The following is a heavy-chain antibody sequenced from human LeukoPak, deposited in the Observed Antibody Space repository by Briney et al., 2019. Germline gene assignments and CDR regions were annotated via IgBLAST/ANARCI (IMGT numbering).Heavy chain of an antibody. CDR1: GGTFSSYA. J-gene: IGHJ5*02. CDR2: IIPIFGTA. V-gene: IGHV1-69*01. Sequence: SVKVSCKASGGTFSSYAISWVRQAPGQGLELMGGIIPIFGTANYAQKFQGRVTITADESTSTAYMELSSLRSEDTAVYYCARSYYYGSGSYLWFDPWGQGTLVTVSS. D-gene: IGHD3-10*01. CDR3: ARSYYYGSGSYLWFDP.